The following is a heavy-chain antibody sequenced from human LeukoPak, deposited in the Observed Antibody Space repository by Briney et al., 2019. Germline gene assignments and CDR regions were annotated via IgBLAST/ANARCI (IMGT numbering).Heavy chain of an antibody. CDR2: IIPIFGTA. D-gene: IGHD1-26*01. CDR3: ASKMGVTTDYFDY. J-gene: IGHJ4*02. CDR1: GGTFSSYA. Sequence: GSSVKVSCKASGGTFSSYAIRWVRQAPGQELEWMGGIIPIFGTANYAQKFQGRVTITADESTSTAYMELSSLRSGDTAVYYCASKMGVTTDYFDYWGQGTLVTVSS. V-gene: IGHV1-69*01.